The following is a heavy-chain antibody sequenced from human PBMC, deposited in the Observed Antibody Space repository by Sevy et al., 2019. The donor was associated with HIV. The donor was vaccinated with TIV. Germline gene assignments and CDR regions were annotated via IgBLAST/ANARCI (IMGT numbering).Heavy chain of an antibody. CDR1: GFTVSSNY. J-gene: IGHJ3*02. Sequence: RGCLRLSCAASGFTVSSNYMSWVRQAPGKGLEGVSVIYSGGSTYYAESVKGRFTITRDNSKNTLYLQMNSLRAEDTAVYYCARDLGHCSGGSCYDYAFDIWGQGTMVIVSS. CDR3: ARDLGHCSGGSCYDYAFDI. CDR2: IYSGGST. D-gene: IGHD2-15*01. V-gene: IGHV3-53*01.